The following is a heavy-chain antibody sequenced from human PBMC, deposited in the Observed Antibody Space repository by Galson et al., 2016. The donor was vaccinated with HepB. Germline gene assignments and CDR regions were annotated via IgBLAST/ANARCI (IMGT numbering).Heavy chain of an antibody. CDR1: GFDVRSHY. D-gene: IGHD3-10*01. Sequence: SLRLSCAASGFDVRSHYMNWVRQAPGKGLEWVSLIYSGGNIYLADSVKGRFTISRDNSNSTVYLQMSSLRPADTAMYYCVRGTGAYGSGKDYWGRGTLVTVSS. CDR2: IYSGGNI. J-gene: IGHJ4*02. V-gene: IGHV3-53*05. CDR3: VRGTGAYGSGKDY.